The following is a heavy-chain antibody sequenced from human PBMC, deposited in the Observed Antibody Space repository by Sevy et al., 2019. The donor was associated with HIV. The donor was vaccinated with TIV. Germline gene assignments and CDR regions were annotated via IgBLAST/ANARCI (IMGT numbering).Heavy chain of an antibody. J-gene: IGHJ6*02. Sequence: GGSLRLSCAASGFTFSIYAMSWVRQAPGKGLEWVSSISRSGGSTHYADSVKGRLTISRDNSKSTLFLQMNSLRAEDTAVYYCAIVDVVVPVADYGLDVWGQGTTVTVSS. CDR1: GFTFSIYA. V-gene: IGHV3-23*01. CDR3: AIVDVVVPVADYGLDV. D-gene: IGHD2-2*01. CDR2: ISRSGGST.